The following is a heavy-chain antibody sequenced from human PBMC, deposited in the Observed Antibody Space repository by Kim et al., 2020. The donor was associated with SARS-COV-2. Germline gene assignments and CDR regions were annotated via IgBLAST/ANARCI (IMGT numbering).Heavy chain of an antibody. V-gene: IGHV4-59*01. CDR2: VYHTGST. CDR1: GGAIRGYY. Sequence: SETLSLTCSVSGGAIRGYYWAWIRQPPGKRREWIGYVYHTGSTNYNPSLRGRVTISLDTSKRQVSLTLTSVIAADTAVYYCASTGVGAVGWFDPWGQGTLVSVSS. CDR3: ASTGVGAVGWFDP. D-gene: IGHD1-26*01. J-gene: IGHJ5*02.